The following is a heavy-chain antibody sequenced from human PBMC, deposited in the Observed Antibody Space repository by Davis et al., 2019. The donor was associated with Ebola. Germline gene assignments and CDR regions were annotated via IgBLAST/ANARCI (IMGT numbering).Heavy chain of an antibody. CDR2: IKQDGSEK. CDR3: ARRFQLTIFGVVTRSYGMDV. Sequence: GESLKISCAASGFTFSSYWMSWVRQAPGKGLEWVANIKQDGSEKYYVDSVKGRFTISRDNAKNSLYLQMNSLRAEDTAVYYCARRFQLTIFGVVTRSYGMDVWGQGTTVTVSS. D-gene: IGHD3-3*01. J-gene: IGHJ6*02. V-gene: IGHV3-7*03. CDR1: GFTFSSYW.